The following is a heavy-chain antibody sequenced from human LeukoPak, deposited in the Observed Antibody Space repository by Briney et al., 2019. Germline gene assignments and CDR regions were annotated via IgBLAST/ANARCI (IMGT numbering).Heavy chain of an antibody. CDR1: GFTLSGNG. V-gene: IGHV3-33*01. D-gene: IGHD4-17*01. CDR3: ARSPPPHSDDYTQAGGYYFDF. Sequence: PGRSLRLSCAASGFTLSGNGMHWVRQAPGKGLEWVALIYYDGSNKFYAESVKGRFTISRDISKTTLYLQINSLRAEDTAVYYCARSPPPHSDDYTQAGGYYFDFWGQGTLVTVSS. CDR2: IYYDGSNK. J-gene: IGHJ4*02.